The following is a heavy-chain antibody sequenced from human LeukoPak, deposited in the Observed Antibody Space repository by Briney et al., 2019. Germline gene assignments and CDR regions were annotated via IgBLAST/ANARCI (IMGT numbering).Heavy chain of an antibody. CDR2: IWYDGSNK. V-gene: IGHV3-33*06. J-gene: IGHJ4*02. D-gene: IGHD6-13*01. CDR3: AKQQLSSWEIDY. CDR1: GFTFSSYG. Sequence: GRSLRLSCAASGFTFSSYGMHWVRQAPGKGLEWVAVIWYDGSNKYYADSVKGRFTISRDNSKNTLYLQMSSLRAEDTAVYYCAKQQLSSWEIDYWGQGTLVTVSS.